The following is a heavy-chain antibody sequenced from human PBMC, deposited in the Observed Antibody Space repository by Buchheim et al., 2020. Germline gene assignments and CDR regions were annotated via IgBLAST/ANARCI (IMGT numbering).Heavy chain of an antibody. D-gene: IGHD4-17*01. CDR3: AKGRGTTGTWFDY. CDR2: ISGGGSSP. CDR1: GFTFSRYG. V-gene: IGHV3-23*01. J-gene: IGHJ4*02. Sequence: EVQLLESGGGLVQPGGSLRLSCEASGFTFSRYGMSWVRQAPGKGLEWVSPISGGGSSPSYADSMKGRLNIFRDNSKNTLYLKMSGLRAEDKAIDYCAKGRGTTGTWFDYWGQGTL.